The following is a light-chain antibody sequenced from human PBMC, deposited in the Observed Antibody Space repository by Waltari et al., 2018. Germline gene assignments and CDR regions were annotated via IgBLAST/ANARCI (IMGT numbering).Light chain of an antibody. CDR1: ISNIGSTY. V-gene: IGLV1-47*01. J-gene: IGLJ3*02. CDR2: RNN. CDR3: AAWDDSLSGWV. Sequence: QSVLTQPPSASGTPGQRVTISCSGSISNIGSTYVSWYQQLPGTAPKLLSYRNNQRPSGVPDRFSGSKSGTSASLAISGLRSEDEADYYCAAWDDSLSGWVFGGGTKLTVL.